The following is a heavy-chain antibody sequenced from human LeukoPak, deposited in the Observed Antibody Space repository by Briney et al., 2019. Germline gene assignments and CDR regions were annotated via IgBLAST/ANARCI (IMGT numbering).Heavy chain of an antibody. Sequence: GGSMRLSCAASGFTFSSYAMSWVRQAPGKGLEWVSAINTPGGSTYYADSVKGRFTISRDNTKNSLYLQMSSLRAEDTAVYYCATDRGWRTSGYYLYYFEYWGQGTLVTFSS. D-gene: IGHD3-3*01. CDR3: ATDRGWRTSGYYLYYFEY. V-gene: IGHV3-23*01. CDR1: GFTFSSYA. CDR2: INTPGGST. J-gene: IGHJ4*02.